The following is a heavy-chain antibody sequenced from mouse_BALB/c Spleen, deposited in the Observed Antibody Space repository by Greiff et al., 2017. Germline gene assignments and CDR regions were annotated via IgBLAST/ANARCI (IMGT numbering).Heavy chain of an antibody. V-gene: IGHV5-6-2*01. CDR1: GFTFSSYY. CDR2: INSNGGST. Sequence: EVKVEESGGGLVKLGGSLKLSCAASGFTFSSYYMSWVRQTPEKRLELVAAINSNGGSTYYPDTVKGRFTISRDNAKNTLYLQMSSLKSEDTALYYCARSSTMITSAWFAYWGQGTLVTVSA. D-gene: IGHD2-4*01. J-gene: IGHJ3*01. CDR3: ARSSTMITSAWFAY.